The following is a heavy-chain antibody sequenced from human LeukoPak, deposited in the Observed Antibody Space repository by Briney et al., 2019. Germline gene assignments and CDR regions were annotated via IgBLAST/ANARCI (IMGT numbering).Heavy chain of an antibody. CDR2: ISWNSGSI. Sequence: GGSLTLSCAASGFTFDDYAMHWVRQAPAKGLEWVSGISWNSGSIGYADSVKGRFTISRDNTKNSLYLQMNNLRAEDMALYYCAKSHGSGYYYYMDVWAKGPRSPSP. V-gene: IGHV3-9*03. D-gene: IGHD3-10*01. J-gene: IGHJ6*03. CDR3: AKSHGSGYYYYMDV. CDR1: GFTFDDYA.